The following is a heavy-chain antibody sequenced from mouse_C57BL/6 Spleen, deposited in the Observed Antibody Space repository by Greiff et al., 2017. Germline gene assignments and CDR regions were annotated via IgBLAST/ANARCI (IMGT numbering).Heavy chain of an antibody. J-gene: IGHJ3*01. Sequence: QVQLQQSGAELARPGASVKLSCKASGYTFTSYGISWVKQRTGQGLEWIGEIYPRSGNTYYNEKFKGKATLTADKSSSTAYMELRSLTSEDSAVYFCAREGYDGYFPWFAYWGQGTLVTVSA. D-gene: IGHD2-3*01. CDR3: AREGYDGYFPWFAY. CDR2: IYPRSGNT. CDR1: GYTFTSYG. V-gene: IGHV1-81*01.